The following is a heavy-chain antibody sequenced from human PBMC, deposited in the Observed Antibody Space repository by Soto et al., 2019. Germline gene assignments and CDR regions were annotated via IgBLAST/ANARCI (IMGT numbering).Heavy chain of an antibody. Sequence: HPGGSLRLSCAASGFTFSSYGMHWVRQAPGKELEWVAVISYDGSNKYYADSVKGRFTISRDNSKNTLYLQMNSLRAEDTAVYYCAKDSTIFGNYYYYGMDVWGQGTTVTVSS. D-gene: IGHD3-3*01. V-gene: IGHV3-30*18. CDR1: GFTFSSYG. CDR2: ISYDGSNK. CDR3: AKDSTIFGNYYYYGMDV. J-gene: IGHJ6*02.